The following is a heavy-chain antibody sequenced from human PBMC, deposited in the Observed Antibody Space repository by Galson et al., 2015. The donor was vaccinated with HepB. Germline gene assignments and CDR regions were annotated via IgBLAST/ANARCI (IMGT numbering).Heavy chain of an antibody. D-gene: IGHD6-25*01. V-gene: IGHV3-48*01. Sequence: SLRLSCAASGFSFISHSMNWVRHSPGKGLEWLAYLITGGTQYFADPAKGRFTLSRDQVKKAMYLHMSSLRVEDTAIYYCARNPASYDYYNMDVWGQGTTVTVSS. CDR2: LITGGTQ. CDR1: GFSFISHS. CDR3: ARNPASYDYYNMDV. J-gene: IGHJ6*02.